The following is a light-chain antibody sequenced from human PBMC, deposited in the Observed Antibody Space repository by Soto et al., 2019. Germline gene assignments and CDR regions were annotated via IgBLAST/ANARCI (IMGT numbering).Light chain of an antibody. J-gene: IGLJ3*02. CDR3: AAWDGSLNGPV. Sequence: QSVLTQPPSASGTPGQRVTISCSGSSSNFGSNAVNWYQQLPGTAPKFVIYSNDQRPSGVPDRFSGSKSGTSASLAISELQSEDEADYYCAAWDGSLNGPVFGGGTKLTVL. V-gene: IGLV1-44*01. CDR1: SSNFGSNA. CDR2: SND.